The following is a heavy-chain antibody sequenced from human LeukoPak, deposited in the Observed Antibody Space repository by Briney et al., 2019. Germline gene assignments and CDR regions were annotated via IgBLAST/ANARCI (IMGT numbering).Heavy chain of an antibody. CDR3: ARGGLVIRRWFGELYATLDY. Sequence: GASVKVSCKASGYTFTSYYIHWVRQAPGQGLEWMGIINPSDGITIYAQKFQGRVTMTRDTSISTANMELSRLISDDTAVYHCARGGLVIRRWFGELYATLDYWGQGTLVTVSS. V-gene: IGHV1-46*01. CDR2: INPSDGIT. J-gene: IGHJ4*02. CDR1: GYTFTSYY. D-gene: IGHD3-10*01.